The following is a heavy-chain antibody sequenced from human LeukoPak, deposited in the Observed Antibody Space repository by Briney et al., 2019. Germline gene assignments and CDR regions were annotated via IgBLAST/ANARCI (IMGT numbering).Heavy chain of an antibody. CDR2: IYYSGST. J-gene: IGHJ4*02. CDR1: GGSINSYY. CDR3: ARERTVTSRYFDY. Sequence: SETLSLTCTVSGGSINSYYWSWIRQPPGKGLEWIGYIYYSGSTNYNPSLKSRVTILVDTSKNQFSLKLSSVTAADTAVYYCARERTVTSRYFDYWGQGTLVTVSS. V-gene: IGHV4-59*12. D-gene: IGHD4-17*01.